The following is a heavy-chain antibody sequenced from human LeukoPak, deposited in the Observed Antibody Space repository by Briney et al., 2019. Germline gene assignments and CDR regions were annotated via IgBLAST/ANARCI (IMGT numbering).Heavy chain of an antibody. Sequence: GESLKISCKGSGYSFTTYWIAWVRQMPGKGLEWMGIIYPGDSDARYSPSFQGQVTISADKSISTAYLQWNSLDASDTAMYFCARTYCGGDCYYSYFDSWGQRTLVTVSS. J-gene: IGHJ4*02. CDR1: GYSFTTYW. V-gene: IGHV5-51*01. CDR3: ARTYCGGDCYYSYFDS. D-gene: IGHD2-21*02. CDR2: IYPGDSDA.